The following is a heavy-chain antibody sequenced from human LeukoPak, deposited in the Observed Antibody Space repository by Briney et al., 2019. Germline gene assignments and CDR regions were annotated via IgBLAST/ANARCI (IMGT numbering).Heavy chain of an antibody. CDR1: GFTFSSYW. CDR2: INSDGSST. CDR3: AKEFSGASSNY. D-gene: IGHD3-10*01. Sequence: PGGSLRLSCAASGFTFSSYWMHWVRQAPGKGLVWVSRINSDGSSTSYADPVKGRFTISRDNAKNTLYLQMNSLRTEDTAFYYCAKEFSGASSNYWGQGTLVTVSS. J-gene: IGHJ4*02. V-gene: IGHV3-74*01.